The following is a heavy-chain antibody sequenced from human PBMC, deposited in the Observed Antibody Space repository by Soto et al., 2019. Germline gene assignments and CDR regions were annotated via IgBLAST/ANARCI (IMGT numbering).Heavy chain of an antibody. CDR3: ERYTIYYYDSSGFDY. CDR1: GGSISSYY. Sequence: SETLSLTCTVSGGSISSYYWSWIRQPPGKGLEWIGYIYYSGSTNYNPSLKSRVTISVDTSKNQLSLKLSSVTAADTAVYYCERYTIYYYDSSGFDYWGQGTLVTVYS. CDR2: IYYSGST. J-gene: IGHJ4*02. D-gene: IGHD3-22*01. V-gene: IGHV4-59*01.